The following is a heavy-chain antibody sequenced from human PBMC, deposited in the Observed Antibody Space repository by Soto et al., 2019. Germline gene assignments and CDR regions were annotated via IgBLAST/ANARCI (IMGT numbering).Heavy chain of an antibody. J-gene: IGHJ4*02. CDR2: ISWNSGSI. Sequence: GGSLRLSCAASGFTFDDYAMHWVRQAPGKGLEWVSGISWNSGSIGYADSVKGRFTISRDNAKNSLYLQMNSLRAEDTALYYCAKDPRRLAAAGPLFDYWGQGTLVTVSS. V-gene: IGHV3-9*01. D-gene: IGHD6-13*01. CDR3: AKDPRRLAAAGPLFDY. CDR1: GFTFDDYA.